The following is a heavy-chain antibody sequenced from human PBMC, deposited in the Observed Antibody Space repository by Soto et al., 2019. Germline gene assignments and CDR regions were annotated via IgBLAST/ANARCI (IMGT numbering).Heavy chain of an antibody. Sequence: ASVKVSCKASGGTFSSYAISWVRQAPGQGLEWMGGIIPIFGTANYAQKFQGRVTITADKSTSTAYMELSSLKASDTAMYYCVRVGLVGATSLSNAWFDPWGQGTLVTVPQ. CDR1: GGTFSSYA. D-gene: IGHD1-26*01. V-gene: IGHV1-69*06. J-gene: IGHJ5*02. CDR3: VRVGLVGATSLSNAWFDP. CDR2: IIPIFGTA.